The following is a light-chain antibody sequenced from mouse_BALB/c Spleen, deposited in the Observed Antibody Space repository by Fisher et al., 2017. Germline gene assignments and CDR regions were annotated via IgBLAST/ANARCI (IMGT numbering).Light chain of an antibody. V-gene: IGKV4-59*01. J-gene: IGKJ5*01. CDR2: DTS. CDR1: SSVSY. Sequence: IVLTQTTAIMSASPGEKVTMTCSASSSVSYMHWYQQKSGTSPKRWIYDTSKLASGVPARFSGSGSGTSYSLTISSVKAEDAATYYCQQWSSNPLTFGAGTKLELK. CDR3: QQWSSNPLT.